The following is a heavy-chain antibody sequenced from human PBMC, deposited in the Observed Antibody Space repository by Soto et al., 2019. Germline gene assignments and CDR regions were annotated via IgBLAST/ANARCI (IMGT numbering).Heavy chain of an antibody. V-gene: IGHV1-2*02. J-gene: IGHJ4*02. D-gene: IGHD1-1*01. CDR2: INPNSGGT. Sequence: ASVKVSCKASGYTFSGYYIHWVRQAPGQGLEWMGWINPNSGGTKYAPKFQGGVTMTRDTSITTAYMELSRLRSGDTAVYYSASDPATAKPEGVDFWGQGTLVTVSS. CDR1: GYTFSGYY. CDR3: ASDPATAKPEGVDF.